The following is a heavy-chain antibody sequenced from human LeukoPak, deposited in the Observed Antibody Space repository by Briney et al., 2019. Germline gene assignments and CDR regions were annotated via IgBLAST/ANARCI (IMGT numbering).Heavy chain of an antibody. CDR2: MNPNTGDT. CDR3: TRGSLSGSSRDY. J-gene: IGHJ4*02. Sequence: ASVSVSFTASVYTFTGYDINWVRQATGQGLEWMGWMNPNTGDTGYAQKFQGRVTMTRNSSIDTAYMELSGLRSEDTAVYYCTRGSLSGSSRDYWGQGTLLTVSS. CDR1: VYTFTGYD. D-gene: IGHD1-26*01. V-gene: IGHV1-8*01.